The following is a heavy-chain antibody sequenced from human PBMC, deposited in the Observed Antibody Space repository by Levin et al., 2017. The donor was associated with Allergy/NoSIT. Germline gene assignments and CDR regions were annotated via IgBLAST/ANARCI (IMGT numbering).Heavy chain of an antibody. CDR1: GGSISSGGYS. D-gene: IGHD3-3*01. CDR3: ARATIFGVVITFDP. CDR2: IYHSGST. J-gene: IGHJ5*02. Sequence: KTSETLSLTCAVSGGSISSGGYSWSWIRQPPGKGLEWIGYIYHSGSTYYNPSLKSRVTISVDRSKNQFSLKLSSVTAADTAVYYCARATIFGVVITFDPWGQGTLVTVSS. V-gene: IGHV4-30-2*01.